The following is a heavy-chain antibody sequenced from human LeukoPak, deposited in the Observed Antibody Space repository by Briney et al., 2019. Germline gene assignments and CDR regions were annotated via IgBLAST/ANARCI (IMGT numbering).Heavy chain of an antibody. D-gene: IGHD6-6*01. J-gene: IGHJ5*02. V-gene: IGHV4-31*03. Sequence: PSETLSLTCTVSGGSISSGGYYWRWIRQHPGKGLEWIGYIYYSGSTYYNPSLKSRVTISVDTSKNQFSLKLSSVTAADTAVYYCARGPDSSSSNWFDPWGQGILVTVSS. CDR3: ARGPDSSSSNWFDP. CDR2: IYYSGST. CDR1: GGSISSGGYY.